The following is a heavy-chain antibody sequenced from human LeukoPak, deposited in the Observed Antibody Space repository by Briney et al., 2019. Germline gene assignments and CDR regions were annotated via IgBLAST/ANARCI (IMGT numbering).Heavy chain of an antibody. Sequence: PGGSLRLSCAASGFTFDDYAMHWVRQAPGKGLEWVSLISGDGGSTYYADSVKGRSTISRDNSKNSLYLQMNSLRAEDTAVYYCARLMVYARFGAFDIWGQGTMVTVSS. CDR1: GFTFDDYA. V-gene: IGHV3-43*02. CDR3: ARLMVYARFGAFDI. J-gene: IGHJ3*02. CDR2: ISGDGGST. D-gene: IGHD2-8*01.